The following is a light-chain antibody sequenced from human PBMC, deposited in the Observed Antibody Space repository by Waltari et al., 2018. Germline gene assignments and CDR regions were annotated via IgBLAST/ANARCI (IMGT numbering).Light chain of an antibody. CDR1: QSLVHSDVKTY. CDR2: KVS. CDR3: MQATHWPLT. Sequence: DVVMTQSPLSLPVTLGQPDSISCTSSQSLVHSDVKTYLNWFQQGPGQSPRGLIYKVSNRDSGVPDRFSGGVSCTYFKRTSSRVEAEDVGIYYCMQATHWPLTFGQGTRVEIK. J-gene: IGKJ1*01. V-gene: IGKV2-30*02.